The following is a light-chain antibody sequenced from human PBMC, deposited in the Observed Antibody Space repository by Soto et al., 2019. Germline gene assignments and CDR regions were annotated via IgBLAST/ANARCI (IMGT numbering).Light chain of an antibody. V-gene: IGLV2-14*01. CDR3: SSYTSSSPGV. CDR1: SSDVGGYNY. CDR2: DVS. Sequence: QSVLTQPASVSGSPGQSITLSCTGTSSDVGGYNYVSWYQQHPGKAPKLMIYDVSNRPSGVSNRFSGSKSGNTASLTISGLQAEDEADYYCSSYTSSSPGVFGGGTKLTVL. J-gene: IGLJ2*01.